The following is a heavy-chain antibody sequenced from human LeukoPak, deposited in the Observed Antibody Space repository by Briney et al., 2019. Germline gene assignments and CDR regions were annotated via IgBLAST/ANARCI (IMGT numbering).Heavy chain of an antibody. Sequence: PGGSLRLSCAASGFTFSSYAMSWVRQAPGKGLEWVANIKQDGSEKYYVDSVKGRFTISRDNAKNSLYLQMNSLRAEDTAVYYCARVYCSSTSCYKEMMDVWGKGTTVTVSS. CDR2: IKQDGSEK. CDR1: GFTFSSYA. CDR3: ARVYCSSTSCYKEMMDV. V-gene: IGHV3-7*04. D-gene: IGHD2-2*02. J-gene: IGHJ6*04.